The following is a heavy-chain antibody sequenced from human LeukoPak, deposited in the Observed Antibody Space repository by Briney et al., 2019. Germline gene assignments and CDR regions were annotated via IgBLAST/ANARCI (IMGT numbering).Heavy chain of an antibody. CDR3: AKDLRGFEY. V-gene: IGHV3-73*01. Sequence: GGSLRLSCAASGFSFSASAVHWVRQASGKGLEWVGRIRSKRNNYATEYAVSVEGRFTISRDDSKNTVYLQMNSLRAEDTAVYYCAKDLRGFEYWGQGILVTVSS. D-gene: IGHD3-10*01. J-gene: IGHJ4*02. CDR2: IRSKRNNYAT. CDR1: GFSFSASA.